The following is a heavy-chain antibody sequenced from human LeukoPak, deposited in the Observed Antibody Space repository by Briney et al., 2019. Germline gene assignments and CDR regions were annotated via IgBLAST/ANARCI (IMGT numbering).Heavy chain of an antibody. Sequence: GGSLRLSCAASGFTFYSYGMKWVRQAPGKGLEWVSGIRGSGVYTYYADSVKGRFTISRDNSKNTLYLVMNSLRVDDTAVYYCAKAVDLATISVDIWGQGTMVTVSS. CDR1: GFTFYSYG. CDR2: IRGSGVYT. D-gene: IGHD5-24*01. V-gene: IGHV3-23*01. J-gene: IGHJ3*02. CDR3: AKAVDLATISVDI.